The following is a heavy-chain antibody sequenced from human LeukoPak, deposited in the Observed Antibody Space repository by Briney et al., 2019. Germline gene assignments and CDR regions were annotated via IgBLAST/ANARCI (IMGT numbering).Heavy chain of an antibody. CDR3: AREVWGSGKGAFDI. D-gene: IGHD3-10*01. V-gene: IGHV4-30-4*01. Sequence: SETLSLTCTVSGDSISSSDHYCSWIRQPPGKGLEWIGYIYYSGSTYHNPSLKSRVTISVDTSKNQFSLKLTSVTAADTAVYYCAREVWGSGKGAFDIWGQGTMVTVSS. J-gene: IGHJ3*02. CDR2: IYYSGST. CDR1: GDSISSSDHY.